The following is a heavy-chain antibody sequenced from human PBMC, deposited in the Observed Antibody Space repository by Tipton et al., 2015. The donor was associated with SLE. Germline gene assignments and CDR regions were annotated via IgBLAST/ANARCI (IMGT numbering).Heavy chain of an antibody. CDR2: INPYSGGT. V-gene: IGHV1-2*06. CDR1: GYTFTEHY. CDR3: YGSGD. D-gene: IGHD3-10*01. Sequence: QLVQSGAEVKKPGASVKVSCQASGYTFTEHYIQWVRQAPGQGLEWMGRINPYSGGTDYAQKFQDSVTITRDTSMSTAYMELSSLRSEDTAVYYCYGSGDWGQGTLVTVSS. J-gene: IGHJ4*02.